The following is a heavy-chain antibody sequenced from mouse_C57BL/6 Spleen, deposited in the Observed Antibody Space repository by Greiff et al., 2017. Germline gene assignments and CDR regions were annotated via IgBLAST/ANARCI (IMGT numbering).Heavy chain of an antibody. D-gene: IGHD2-3*01. V-gene: IGHV1-74*01. J-gene: IGHJ2*01. Sequence: VKLQQPGAELVKPGASVKVSCKASGYTFTSYWMHWVKQRPGQGLEWIGRIYPSDSDTNYNQKFKGKATLPVDKSSSTAYMQLSSLTSEDSAVYYCTYDGYGYWGQGTTLTVSS. CDR2: IYPSDSDT. CDR1: GYTFTSYW. CDR3: TYDGYGY.